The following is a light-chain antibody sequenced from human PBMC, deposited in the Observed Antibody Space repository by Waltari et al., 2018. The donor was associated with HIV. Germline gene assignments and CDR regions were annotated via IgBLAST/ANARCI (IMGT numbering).Light chain of an antibody. J-gene: IGLJ2*01. CDR3: SSYAGSNSLV. CDR2: EVN. V-gene: IGLV2-8*01. Sequence: QSALTQPPSASGSPGQSVTISCTGTSRDIGGYNSVYRYQQHPGKAPKLMILEVNKRPSGVPVRFSGSKSGNTASLTVSGLQAEDESVYYCSSYAGSNSLVFGGGTKLTVL. CDR1: SRDIGGYNS.